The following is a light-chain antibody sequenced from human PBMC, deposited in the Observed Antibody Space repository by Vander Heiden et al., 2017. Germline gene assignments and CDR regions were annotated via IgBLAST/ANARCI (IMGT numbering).Light chain of an antibody. J-gene: IGLJ3*02. V-gene: IGLV2-23*02. CDR1: SSDGEIYHL. Sequence: QSALTHPASLSVSPGQSITISCTGTSSDGEIYHLVSWYQQHPGKAPKLIIYEVNKRPSGVSDRFSGSGSGNTASLTISALQAEDEAEYYCSSYAGGGTFVVFGGGTKLTVL. CDR3: SSYAGGGTFVV. CDR2: EVN.